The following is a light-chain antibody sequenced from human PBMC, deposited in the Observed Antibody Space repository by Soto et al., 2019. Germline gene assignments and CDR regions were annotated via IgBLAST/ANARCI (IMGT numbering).Light chain of an antibody. J-gene: IGKJ1*01. CDR2: DVS. Sequence: DIQMTQSPSTLSASVGDRVTITCRASQSISGWLAWYQQKPGKAPKLLIYDVSSLESGVPSRFSGSGSGTEFTLAISNLQPDDSATYYCQQYNSYPWTFRQVTKVEIK. V-gene: IGKV1-5*01. CDR3: QQYNSYPWT. CDR1: QSISGW.